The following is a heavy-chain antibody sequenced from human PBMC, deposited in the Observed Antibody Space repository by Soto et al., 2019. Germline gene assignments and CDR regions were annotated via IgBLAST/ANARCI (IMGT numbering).Heavy chain of an antibody. Sequence: GALRLSCSASGFTFSTYAIHWVRQAPGKGLEYVSAISSNGGSTYYADSVKGRFTISRDNSENTLYLQMSSLRAEDTAVYYCVKGFILTAYGIDVWGQGTTVTVSS. CDR3: VKGFILTAYGIDV. V-gene: IGHV3-64D*06. CDR2: ISSNGGST. J-gene: IGHJ6*02. D-gene: IGHD3-9*01. CDR1: GFTFSTYA.